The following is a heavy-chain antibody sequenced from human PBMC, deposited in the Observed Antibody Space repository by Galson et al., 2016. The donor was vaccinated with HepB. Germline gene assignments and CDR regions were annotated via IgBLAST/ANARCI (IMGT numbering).Heavy chain of an antibody. CDR1: GFTFRSYA. D-gene: IGHD3-16*01. CDR3: VKDQGGTWGAFDI. J-gene: IGHJ3*02. CDR2: ITGNGAIT. Sequence: SLRLSCAASGFTFRSYAIHWVRQAPGTGLEYLSEITGNGAITYYADSVKGRFTISRDNSRNTLYLQMSSLTTEDTAVYYCVKDQGGTWGAFDIWGQGTLVTVSS. V-gene: IGHV3-64D*06.